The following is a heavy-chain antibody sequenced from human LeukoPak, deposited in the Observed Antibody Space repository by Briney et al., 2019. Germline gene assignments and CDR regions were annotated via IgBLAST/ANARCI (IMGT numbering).Heavy chain of an antibody. V-gene: IGHV4-38-2*01. D-gene: IGHD6-19*01. J-gene: IGHJ4*02. Sequence: SETLSLTCAVSGYSISSGYYWGWIRQPPGKGLEWIGSIYHSGSTYYNPSLKSRVTISEDTSKNQFSLKLSSVTAADTAVYYCARVFSGSGWYGGPFEYWGQGTLVTVSS. CDR3: ARVFSGSGWYGGPFEY. CDR1: GYSISSGYY. CDR2: IYHSGST.